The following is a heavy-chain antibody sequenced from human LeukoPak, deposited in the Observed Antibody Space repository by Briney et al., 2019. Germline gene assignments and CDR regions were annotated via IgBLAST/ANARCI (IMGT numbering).Heavy chain of an antibody. J-gene: IGHJ1*01. CDR3: ATTVTAGTYRYFQH. CDR1: GYIFTTYA. Sequence: ASVKVSCKASGYIFTTYAMRWVRQAPGQRLEWMGWINAGNGNTKYSQKFQGRVTITRDTSASTAYMELSSLRSEDTAVYYCATTVTAGTYRYFQHWGQGTLVTVSS. D-gene: IGHD4-17*01. CDR2: INAGNGNT. V-gene: IGHV1-3*01.